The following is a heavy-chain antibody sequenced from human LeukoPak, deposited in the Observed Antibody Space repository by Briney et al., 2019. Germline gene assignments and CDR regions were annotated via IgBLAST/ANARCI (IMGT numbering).Heavy chain of an antibody. CDR2: ISYDGSNK. J-gene: IGHJ4*02. V-gene: IGHV3-30*18. D-gene: IGHD3-22*01. CDR1: GFTFSSYS. Sequence: GGSLRLSCAASGFTFSSYSMNWVRQAPGKGLEWVAVISYDGSNKYYADSVKGRFTISRDNSKNTLYLQMNSLRAEDTAVYYCAKDGYSEPAVVIYFDYWGQGTLVTVSS. CDR3: AKDGYSEPAVVIYFDY.